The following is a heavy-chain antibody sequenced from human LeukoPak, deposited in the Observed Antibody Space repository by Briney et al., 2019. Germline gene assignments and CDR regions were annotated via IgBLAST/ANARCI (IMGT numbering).Heavy chain of an antibody. CDR3: ARGSLRSLELPRYYFDY. D-gene: IGHD1-7*01. V-gene: IGHV1-2*04. Sequence: ASVKVSCKASGCTFTGYYMHWVRQAPGQGLEWMGWINPNSGGTNYAQNFQGWVTMTRDTSINTAYIGLSRLRSDDTAVYYCARGSLRSLELPRYYFDYWGQGTLVTVSS. CDR2: INPNSGGT. CDR1: GCTFTGYY. J-gene: IGHJ4*02.